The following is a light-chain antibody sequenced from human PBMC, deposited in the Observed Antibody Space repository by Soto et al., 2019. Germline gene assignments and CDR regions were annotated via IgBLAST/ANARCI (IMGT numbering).Light chain of an antibody. CDR3: QTWGTGMGV. CDR1: SGHSSYA. Sequence: QLVLTQSPSASASLGASVKLTCTLSSGHSSYAIAWHQQQPEKGPRYLMKLNSDGSHSKGDGIPDRFSGSSSGAERYLTISRLPSEDEADYYCQTWGTGMGVFGGGTKLTVL. CDR2: LNSDGSH. V-gene: IGLV4-69*01. J-gene: IGLJ2*01.